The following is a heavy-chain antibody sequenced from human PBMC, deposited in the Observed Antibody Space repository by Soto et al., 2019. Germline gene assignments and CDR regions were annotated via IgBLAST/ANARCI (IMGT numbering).Heavy chain of an antibody. V-gene: IGHV4-34*01. D-gene: IGHD3-3*01. CDR3: AARGYDFWSGYYYYYGMDV. J-gene: IGHJ6*02. CDR1: GGSFSGYY. CDR2: INHSGST. Sequence: PSETLSLTCAVYGGSFSGYYWSWIRQPPGKGLEWIGEINHSGSTNYNPSLKSRVTISVDTSKNQFSLKLSSVTAADTAVYYCAARGYDFWSGYYYYYGMDVWGQGTTVTVSS.